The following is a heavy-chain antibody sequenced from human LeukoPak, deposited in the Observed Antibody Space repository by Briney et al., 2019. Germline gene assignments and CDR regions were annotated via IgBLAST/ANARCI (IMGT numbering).Heavy chain of an antibody. CDR2: INPSGGST. CDR1: GYTFTRYY. Sequence: ASVKVSCKASGYTFTRYYIHWVRQAPGQGLEWMGTINPSGGSTTYAQRFQGRVTMTRDTSTSTVYMELSSLRSEDTAVYYCAGDRDYDSNSHNWFDPWGQGTLVTVSS. J-gene: IGHJ5*02. D-gene: IGHD4-23*01. CDR3: AGDRDYDSNSHNWFDP. V-gene: IGHV1-46*01.